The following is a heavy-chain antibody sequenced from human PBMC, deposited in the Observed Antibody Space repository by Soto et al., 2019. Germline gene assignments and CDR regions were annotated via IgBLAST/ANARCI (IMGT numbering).Heavy chain of an antibody. J-gene: IGHJ4*02. D-gene: IGHD6-19*01. V-gene: IGHV3-30-3*01. CDR1: GFTFSSYA. CDR3: ARGQSRGWRYFDY. CDR2: ISYDGSNK. Sequence: GGSLRLSCAASGFTFSSYAMHWVRQAPGKGLEWVAVISYDGSNKYYADSVKGRFTISRDNSKNTLYLQMNSLRAEDTAVYYCARGQSRGWRYFDYWGQGTLVTVSS.